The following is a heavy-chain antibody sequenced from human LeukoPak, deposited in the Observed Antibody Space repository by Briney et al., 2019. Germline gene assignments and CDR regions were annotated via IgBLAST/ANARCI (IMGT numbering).Heavy chain of an antibody. Sequence: SETLSLTCTVSGGSMNNNYWSWIRQPAGKGLEWVGRIHSSGSTNYNPSLKSRVTMSVDTSKNQFSLKLSSVTAADTAVYYCASSPMYDSSGYIDYWGQGTLVTVSS. CDR2: IHSSGST. J-gene: IGHJ4*02. V-gene: IGHV4-4*07. CDR3: ASSPMYDSSGYIDY. CDR1: GGSMNNNY. D-gene: IGHD3-22*01.